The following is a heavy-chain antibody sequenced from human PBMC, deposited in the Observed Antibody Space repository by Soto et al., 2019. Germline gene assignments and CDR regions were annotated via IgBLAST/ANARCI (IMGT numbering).Heavy chain of an antibody. V-gene: IGHV1-8*01. D-gene: IGHD5-18*01. CDR3: ARGARGYSYAPSDY. CDR2: MNPKSGGT. Sequence: QVQLVQSGAEVKKPGASVKVSCMASGYTFPSYDINWVRQSTGQGLEWMGWMNPKSGGTGYAQKFQGRVTMTRDTSVSTAYMELSTRKSDDAAVYYCARGARGYSYAPSDYWGQGTLVTVSS. J-gene: IGHJ4*02. CDR1: GYTFPSYD.